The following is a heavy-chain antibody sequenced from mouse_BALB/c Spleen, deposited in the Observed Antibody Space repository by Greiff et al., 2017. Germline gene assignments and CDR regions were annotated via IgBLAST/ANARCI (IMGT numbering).Heavy chain of an antibody. D-gene: IGHD2-4*01. CDR3: ARDRGYDYSNYAMDY. J-gene: IGHJ4*01. CDR2: ISDGGSYT. CDR1: GFTFSDYY. V-gene: IGHV5-4*02. Sequence: DVMLVESGGGLVKPGGSLKLSCAASGFTFSDYYMYWVRQTPEKRLEWVATISDGGSYTYYPDSVKGRFTISRDNAKNNLYLQMSSLKSEDTAMYYCARDRGYDYSNYAMDYWGQGTSVTVSS.